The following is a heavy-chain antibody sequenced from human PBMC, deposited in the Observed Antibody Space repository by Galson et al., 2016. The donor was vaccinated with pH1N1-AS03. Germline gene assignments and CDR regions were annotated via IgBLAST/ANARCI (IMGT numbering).Heavy chain of an antibody. D-gene: IGHD2/OR15-2a*01. CDR1: GFSLATSGVG. CDR3: TRSRYYNTNLYYFDY. J-gene: IGHJ4*02. CDR2: IYWDDDK. V-gene: IGHV2-5*02. Sequence: PALVKPTQTLTLTCAFSGFSLATSGVGVGWIRQPPGKALEWLALIYWDDDKLYNPSLKSRLTVTKDTSKNLVVLTLTDMDPVDTATYLCTRSRYYNTNLYYFDYWGQGTLVTVSS.